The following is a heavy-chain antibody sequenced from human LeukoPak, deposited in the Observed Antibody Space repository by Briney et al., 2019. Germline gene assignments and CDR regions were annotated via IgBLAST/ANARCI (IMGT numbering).Heavy chain of an antibody. CDR1: GFTFDDYA. D-gene: IGHD5-18*01. Sequence: GGSLRLSRAASGFTFDDYAMHWVRHASGKGLEWVSGISWNSGSTGYADSVKGRFTISRDNAKNSLYLQMNSLRAEDMALYYCAKGNSYGYYYYMDVWGKGTTVTVSS. J-gene: IGHJ6*03. CDR3: AKGNSYGYYYYMDV. V-gene: IGHV3-9*03. CDR2: ISWNSGST.